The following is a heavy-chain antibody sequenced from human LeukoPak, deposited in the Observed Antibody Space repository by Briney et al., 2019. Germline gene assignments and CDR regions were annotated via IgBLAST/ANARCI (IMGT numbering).Heavy chain of an antibody. D-gene: IGHD6-13*01. CDR3: ARDRISSSWLIDAFDI. J-gene: IGHJ3*02. CDR1: GFTFSSYG. V-gene: IGHV3-33*01. CDR2: IWYDGSNK. Sequence: PGGSLRLSCAASGFTFSSYGMHWVRQAPGKGLEWVAVIWYDGSNKYYADSVKGRFTISRDNSKNTLYLQMNSLRAEDTAVYYCARDRISSSWLIDAFDIWGQGTMVTVSS.